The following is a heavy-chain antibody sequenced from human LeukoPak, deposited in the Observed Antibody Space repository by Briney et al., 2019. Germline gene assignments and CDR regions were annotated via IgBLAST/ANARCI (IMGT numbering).Heavy chain of an antibody. CDR1: GFTFSSCE. D-gene: IGHD5-18*01. Sequence: GGSLRLSCAASGFTFSSCEMNWVRQAPGKGLEWVSSIFPSGGEIHYADSVRGRFTISRDNSKSILSLQMNSLRAEDTAIYYCATYRQVLLPFESWGQGTLVTVSS. J-gene: IGHJ4*02. V-gene: IGHV3-23*01. CDR3: ATYRQVLLPFES. CDR2: IFPSGGEI.